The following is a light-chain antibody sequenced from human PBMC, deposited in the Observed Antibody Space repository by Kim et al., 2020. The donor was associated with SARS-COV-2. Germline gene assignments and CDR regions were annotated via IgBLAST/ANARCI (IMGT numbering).Light chain of an antibody. Sequence: EIVLTQSPDTLSWSPGERATLSCRASQSISHNYLAWYQQKPGQAPRLLIYGASSRAACIPDRFSGSGSGTDFTLTISRLEAEDFAVYYCQQYGSSPPCTFGQGTKLEI. V-gene: IGKV3-20*01. CDR2: GAS. CDR3: QQYGSSPPCT. J-gene: IGKJ2*02. CDR1: QSISHNY.